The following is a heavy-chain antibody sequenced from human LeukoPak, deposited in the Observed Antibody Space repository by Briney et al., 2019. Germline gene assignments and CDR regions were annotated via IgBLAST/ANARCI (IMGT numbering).Heavy chain of an antibody. J-gene: IGHJ3*02. CDR1: GFTVSSNY. CDR2: IYSGGST. CDR3: ARSSGDDAFDI. Sequence: GGSLRLSYAASGFTVSSNYMSWVRQAPGKGLEWVSVIYSGGSTYYADSVKGRFTISRDNSKNTLYLQMNSLRAEDTAVYYCARSSGDDAFDIWGQGTMVTVSS. V-gene: IGHV3-53*01. D-gene: IGHD3-10*01.